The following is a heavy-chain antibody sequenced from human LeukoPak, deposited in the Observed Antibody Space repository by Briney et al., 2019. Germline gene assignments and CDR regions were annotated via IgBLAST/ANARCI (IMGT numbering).Heavy chain of an antibody. J-gene: IGHJ4*02. CDR2: IYYSGST. Sequence: PSETLSVTCTVSGGSISSGGYYWSWIRQHPGKGLEWIGYIYYSGSTYYNPSLKSRVTISVDTSKNQFSLKLSSVTAADTAVYYCARDHSGPYYSSGFDYWGQGTLVTVSS. V-gene: IGHV4-31*03. D-gene: IGHD2/OR15-2a*01. CDR3: ARDHSGPYYSSGFDY. CDR1: GGSISSGGYY.